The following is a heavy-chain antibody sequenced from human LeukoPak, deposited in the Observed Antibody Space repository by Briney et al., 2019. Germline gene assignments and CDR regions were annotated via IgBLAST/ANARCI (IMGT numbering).Heavy chain of an antibody. CDR1: GFTFGDYA. Sequence: GGPLRLSCTASGFTFGDYAMSWVRQAPGKGLEWVGFIRKKGFGGTTEYAASVKGRFTISRDDSKSIAYLQMNSLKTEDTAVYYCTRANCVNGVCYHFDYWGQGTLVTVSS. CDR2: IRKKGFGGTT. D-gene: IGHD2-8*01. CDR3: TRANCVNGVCYHFDY. J-gene: IGHJ4*02. V-gene: IGHV3-49*04.